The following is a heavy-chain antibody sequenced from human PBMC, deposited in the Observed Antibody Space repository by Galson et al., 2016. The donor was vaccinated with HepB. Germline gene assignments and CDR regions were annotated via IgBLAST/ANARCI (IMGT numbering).Heavy chain of an antibody. CDR2: TYYRSKWYN. CDR3: ARETIQLWSPRYYYGMDV. V-gene: IGHV6-1*01. Sequence: CAISGDSVSSNSAAWNWIRQSPSRGLEWLGRTYYRSKWYNDYAVSVKSRITINPDTSKNQFSLQLNSVTPEDTAVYYCARETIQLWSPRYYYGMDVWGQGTTVTVSS. D-gene: IGHD5-18*01. CDR1: GDSVSSNSAA. J-gene: IGHJ6*02.